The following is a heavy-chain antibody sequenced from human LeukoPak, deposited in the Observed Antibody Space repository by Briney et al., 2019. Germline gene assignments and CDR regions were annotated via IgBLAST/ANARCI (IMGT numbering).Heavy chain of an antibody. V-gene: IGHV3-23*01. CDR3: AKDLRAHDYGGNSFDY. J-gene: IGHJ4*02. CDR1: GFTFSSYA. D-gene: IGHD4-23*01. CDR2: ISGSGGST. Sequence: GGSLRLSCAASGFTFSSYAMSWVRQAPGKGLEWVSAISGSGGSTYYADSVKGRFTISRDNSKNTLCLQMNSLRAEDTAVYYCAKDLRAHDYGGNSFDYWGQGTLVTVSS.